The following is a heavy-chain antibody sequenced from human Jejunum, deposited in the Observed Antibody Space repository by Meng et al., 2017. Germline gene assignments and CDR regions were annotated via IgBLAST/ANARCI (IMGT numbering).Heavy chain of an antibody. V-gene: IGHV4-4*01. CDR3: ARATLARLFDS. J-gene: IGHJ4*02. CDR2: SHLSGST. Sequence: QEPGPALCALTGPRSCTASASAGPISGVNLLSWVPQTPGNGLEGIGESHLSGSTYYNPSLASRVTIAVDHSRDRFSLTVTAVTAADTGVYFCARATLARLFDSWGRGRLVTVSS. D-gene: IGHD6-6*01. CDR1: AGPISGVNL.